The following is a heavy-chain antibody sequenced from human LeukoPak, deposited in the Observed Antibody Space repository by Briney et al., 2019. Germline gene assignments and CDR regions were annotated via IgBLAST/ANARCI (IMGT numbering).Heavy chain of an antibody. V-gene: IGHV3-33*01. D-gene: IGHD2-2*01. J-gene: IGHJ6*03. CDR3: ARGVPAAYRLGNYYYMDV. CDR2: IWYDGRSE. CDR1: GFTFRTYG. Sequence: GGSLRLSCAASGFTFRTYGFHWVCQAPGKGLEWVSVIWYDGRSEYNADSVKGRFTISRDNSENTLYLQMNSLRAEDTAVYYCARGVPAAYRLGNYYYMDVWGKGTTVSVSS.